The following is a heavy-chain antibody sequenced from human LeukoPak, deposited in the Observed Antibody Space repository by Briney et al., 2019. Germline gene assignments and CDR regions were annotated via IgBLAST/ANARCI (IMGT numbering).Heavy chain of an antibody. V-gene: IGHV4-38-2*01. D-gene: IGHD2-2*01. CDR3: ARYCTSTTCILRGFDY. Sequence: SSETLSLTCSVSGYSFTSGHYWGWIRQPPGKGLEWIANIYHTGSAHYNPSLKSRVTISVDTSKNPFSLKLSSVTAADTAVYYCARYCTSTTCILRGFDYWGQGTLVTVSS. CDR2: IYHTGSA. J-gene: IGHJ4*02. CDR1: GYSFTSGHY.